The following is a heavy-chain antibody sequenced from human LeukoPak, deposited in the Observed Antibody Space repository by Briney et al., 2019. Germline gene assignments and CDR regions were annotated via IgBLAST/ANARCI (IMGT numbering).Heavy chain of an antibody. CDR3: ATSYDFWRGYFFDY. CDR1: GGSISSGSYY. Sequence: PSQTLSLTCTVSGGSISSGSYYWSWIRQPAGKGLEWIGRIYTSGSTNYNPSLKSRVTISVDTSKNQFSLKLSSVTAADTAVYYCATSYDFWRGYFFDYWGQGTLVTVSS. D-gene: IGHD3-3*01. J-gene: IGHJ4*02. CDR2: IYTSGST. V-gene: IGHV4-61*02.